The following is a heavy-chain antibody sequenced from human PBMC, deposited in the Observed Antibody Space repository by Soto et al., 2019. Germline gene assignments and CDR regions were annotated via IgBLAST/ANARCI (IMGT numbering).Heavy chain of an antibody. V-gene: IGHV4-4*02. CDR1: GDSISSPKW. D-gene: IGHD6-19*01. CDR3: AYSTGWYRHDV. J-gene: IGHJ3*01. Sequence: QVQLQESGPGLVKPSGTLSLTCAVSGDSISSPKWWTWLRQPPGEGLEWIGDLLHGGTTNYNPSLKSRVTLSVDTSQNQFSLNLTSVTAADTAIYYCAYSTGWYRHDVWGQGTSVTVSS. CDR2: LLHGGTT.